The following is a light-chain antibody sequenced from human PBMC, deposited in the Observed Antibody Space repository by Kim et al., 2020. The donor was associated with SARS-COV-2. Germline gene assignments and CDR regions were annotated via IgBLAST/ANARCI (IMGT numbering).Light chain of an antibody. J-gene: IGKJ1*01. CDR1: QSISSW. CDR2: HAS. Sequence: DIQMTQSPSTLSASVGDRVTITCRASQSISSWLAWYQQKPGKAPKLLIYHASSLESGVPSRFSGGGSGTEFILTISSLQPDDFATYYCQQYNGDLWTFGQGTRVDIK. CDR3: QQYNGDLWT. V-gene: IGKV1-5*01.